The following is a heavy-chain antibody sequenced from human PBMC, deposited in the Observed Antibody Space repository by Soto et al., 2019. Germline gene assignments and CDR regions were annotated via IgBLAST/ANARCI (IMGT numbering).Heavy chain of an antibody. CDR1: GFTSSTYW. CDR3: ARGFGPRLGVDV. J-gene: IGHJ4*02. V-gene: IGHV3-7*03. D-gene: IGHD3-10*01. CDR2: IKQDGSEK. Sequence: EVQLVESGGGLVQPGGSLRLSCAASGFTSSTYWMSWVRQAPGKGLEWVANIKQDGSEKYYVDSVKGRLTISRDNAKNLLYLQMNSLRAEDTAVYYCARGFGPRLGVDVWGQGTLVTVSS.